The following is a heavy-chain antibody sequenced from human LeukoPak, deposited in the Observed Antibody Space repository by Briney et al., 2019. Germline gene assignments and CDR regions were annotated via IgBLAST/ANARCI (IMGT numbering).Heavy chain of an antibody. Sequence: GASVKVSCKASGYTFTGYYMHWVRQAPGQGLGWMGWINPNSGGTNYAQKFQGRVTMTRDTSISTAYMELSRLRSDDTAVYYCARGSRLHYDIVVAPAAPDLDYWGQGTLVTVSS. CDR2: INPNSGGT. V-gene: IGHV1-2*02. CDR1: GYTFTGYY. D-gene: IGHD2-2*01. CDR3: ARGSRLHYDIVVAPAAPDLDY. J-gene: IGHJ4*02.